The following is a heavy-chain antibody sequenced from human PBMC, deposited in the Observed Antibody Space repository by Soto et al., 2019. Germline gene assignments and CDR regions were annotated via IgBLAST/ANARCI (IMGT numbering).Heavy chain of an antibody. CDR2: IIPIFGTA. CDR3: ASGRRLRDFDY. Sequence: QVQLLQSGAEVKKPGSSVKVACKASGCTFSSYAISGVRQAPGQGLEWMGGIIPIFGTANYAQKFQGRVTITAAESTSTAYMELISLRSEDTAVYYCASGRRLRDFDYWGQGTLVTVSS. D-gene: IGHD5-12*01. CDR1: GCTFSSYA. J-gene: IGHJ4*02. V-gene: IGHV1-69*01.